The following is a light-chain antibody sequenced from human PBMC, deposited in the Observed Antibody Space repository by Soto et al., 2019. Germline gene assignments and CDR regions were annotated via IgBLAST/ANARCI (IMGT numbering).Light chain of an antibody. CDR2: ETS. Sequence: QSVLTQPPSVSAAPGQKVTISCSGSTSDIGNNYVSWYQLLPGTAPKLLIYETSKRHSGIPDRFSASKSGTSATLDITGLQAGDEADYYCGTWDTSVSVDVFGTGTKVTVL. CDR3: GTWDTSVSVDV. J-gene: IGLJ1*01. CDR1: TSDIGNNY. V-gene: IGLV1-51*02.